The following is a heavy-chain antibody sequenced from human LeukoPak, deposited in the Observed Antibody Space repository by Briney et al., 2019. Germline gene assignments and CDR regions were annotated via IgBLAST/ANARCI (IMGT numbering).Heavy chain of an antibody. V-gene: IGHV4-34*01. D-gene: IGHD2-2*01. CDR3: ARGKDCSSTSCYGGYYFDY. Sequence: SETLSLTCAVYGGSFSGYYWSWIRQPPGKGLEWIGEINHSGSTNYNPSLKSRVTISVDTSKSQFSLKLSSVTAADTAVYYCARGKDCSSTSCYGGYYFDYWGQGTLVTVSS. CDR1: GGSFSGYY. J-gene: IGHJ4*02. CDR2: INHSGST.